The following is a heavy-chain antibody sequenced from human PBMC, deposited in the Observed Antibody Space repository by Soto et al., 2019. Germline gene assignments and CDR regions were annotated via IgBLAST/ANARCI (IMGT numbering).Heavy chain of an antibody. CDR3: ARDLSGPFVYDYFGGGYPDQAFDY. CDR1: GYTFTSYA. CDR2: INAGNGNT. V-gene: IGHV1-3*01. D-gene: IGHD3-16*01. Sequence: GASVKVSCKASGYTFTSYAMHWVRQAPGQRLEWMGWINAGNGNTKYSQKFQGRVTITRDTSASTAYMELSSLRSEDTAVYYCARDLSGPFVYDYFGGGYPDQAFDYWGQGPLVTVSS. J-gene: IGHJ4*02.